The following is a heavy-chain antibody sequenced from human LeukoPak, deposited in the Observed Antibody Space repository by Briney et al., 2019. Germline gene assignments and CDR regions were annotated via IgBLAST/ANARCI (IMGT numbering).Heavy chain of an antibody. J-gene: IGHJ4*02. CDR1: GYTFTGYY. D-gene: IGHD6-19*01. Sequence: SVTHAMKASGYTFTGYYMDWVRQAPGQGLGWMGWINPNSGGTNYAQKFQGRVTMTRDTSISTAYMELSRLRSDDTAVYYCARANSSGRISYFDYWGQGGQGTLSS. V-gene: IGHV1-2*02. CDR2: INPNSGGT. CDR3: ARANSSGRISYFDY.